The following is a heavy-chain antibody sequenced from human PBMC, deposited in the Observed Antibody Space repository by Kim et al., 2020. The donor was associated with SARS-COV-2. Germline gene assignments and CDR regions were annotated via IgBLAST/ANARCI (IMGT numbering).Heavy chain of an antibody. Sequence: ADSEKGRCTISHANAKNSLYLQMNSLGAEDTALYYCARVREGGSSWYYFDYWGQGTLVTVSS. V-gene: IGHV3-11*01. D-gene: IGHD6-13*01. CDR3: ARVREGGSSWYYFDY. J-gene: IGHJ4*02.